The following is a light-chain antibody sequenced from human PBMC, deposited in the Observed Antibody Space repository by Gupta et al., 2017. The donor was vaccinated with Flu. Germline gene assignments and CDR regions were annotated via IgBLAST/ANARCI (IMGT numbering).Light chain of an antibody. CDR2: GAS. CDR3: QQYKTWPLT. Sequence: ETATLSCRANENVGSDLAWYQQKPGQPPRLVMHGASARATGIPVRFSGTGSGTEFTLIISSLQSEDFALYFCQQYKTWPLTFGGGTKVEIK. J-gene: IGKJ4*01. V-gene: IGKV3D-15*01. CDR1: ENVGSD.